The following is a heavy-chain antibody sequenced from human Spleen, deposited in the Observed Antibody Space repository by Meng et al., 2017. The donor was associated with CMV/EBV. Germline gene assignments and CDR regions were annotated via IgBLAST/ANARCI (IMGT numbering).Heavy chain of an antibody. CDR3: ARDIVVVPAASRYYYYYYGMDV. D-gene: IGHD2-2*01. V-gene: IGHV1-69*10. Sequence: CWVRQAPGQGLEWMGGIIPIVDIANYEQKFQGRVTITADKSTSTAYMEMSSLRSDDTAVYYCARDIVVVPAASRYYYYYYGMDVWGQGTTVTVSS. CDR2: IIPIVDIA. J-gene: IGHJ6*02.